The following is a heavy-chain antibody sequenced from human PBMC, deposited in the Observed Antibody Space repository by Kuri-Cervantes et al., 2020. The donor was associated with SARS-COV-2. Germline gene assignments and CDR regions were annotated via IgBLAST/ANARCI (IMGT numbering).Heavy chain of an antibody. Sequence: KISCKASGGTFSSYSVNWVRQAPGQGLEWMGRIIPTFDTATYAQKFQGRVIFTADESSSTAYMEVNSLTSEDTAVYFCARSQGYCTANSCSWNWFDPWGQGTQVTVSS. D-gene: IGHD2-8*02. CDR3: ARSQGYCTANSCSWNWFDP. CDR2: IIPTFDTA. V-gene: IGHV1-69*01. CDR1: GGTFSSYS. J-gene: IGHJ5*02.